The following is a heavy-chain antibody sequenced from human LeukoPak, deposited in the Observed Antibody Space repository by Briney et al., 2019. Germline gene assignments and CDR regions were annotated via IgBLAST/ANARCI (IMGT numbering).Heavy chain of an antibody. Sequence: PGGSLRLSCAASGFTFSSYAMNWVRQAPGKGLEWVSIISGSGDNTYYTDSVKGRFTISRDNSKNTLFLQMNSLRAEDTAVYYCARRGSYYHYYYMDVWGKGTTVTVSS. D-gene: IGHD3-16*01. J-gene: IGHJ6*03. CDR3: ARRGSYYHYYYMDV. CDR2: ISGSGDNT. CDR1: GFTFSSYA. V-gene: IGHV3-23*01.